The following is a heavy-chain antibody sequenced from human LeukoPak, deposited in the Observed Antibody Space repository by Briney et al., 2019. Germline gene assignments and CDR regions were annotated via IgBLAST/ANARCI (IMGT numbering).Heavy chain of an antibody. CDR2: IRSKAYGGTT. V-gene: IGHV3-49*03. CDR1: GFTFGDYA. J-gene: IGHJ5*02. CDR3: TRDYLGYCSSTSCYASGGFDP. Sequence: GGSLRLSCTASGFTFGDYAMGWFRQAPGKGLEWVGFIRSKAYGGTTEYAASVKGRFTISRDDSKSIAYLQMNSLKTEDTAVYYCTRDYLGYCSSTSCYASGGFDPWGQGTLVTVSS. D-gene: IGHD2-2*01.